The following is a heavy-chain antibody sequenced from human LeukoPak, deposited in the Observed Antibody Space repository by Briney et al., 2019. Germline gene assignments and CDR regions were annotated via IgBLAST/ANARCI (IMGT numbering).Heavy chain of an antibody. J-gene: IGHJ4*02. V-gene: IGHV3-48*02. CDR3: ARGLHYGFDY. CDR2: ISTGSGTI. D-gene: IGHD4-17*01. CDR1: GFIFSSYS. Sequence: GGSLRLSCAASGFIFSSYSMNWVRQAPGKGLEWVSYISTGSGTISYADSVRGRFAISRDNAKNSLYLQMNSLRDEDTAVYYCARGLHYGFDYWGQGTLVTVSS.